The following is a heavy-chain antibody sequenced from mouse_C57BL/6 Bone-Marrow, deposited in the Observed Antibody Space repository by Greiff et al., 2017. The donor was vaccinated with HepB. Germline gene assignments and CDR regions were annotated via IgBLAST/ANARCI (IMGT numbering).Heavy chain of an antibody. CDR2: ISSGSSTI. CDR1: GFTFSDYG. CDR3: ARTMAGAY. V-gene: IGHV5-17*01. J-gene: IGHJ3*01. Sequence: EVKLVESGGGLVKPGGSLKLSCAASGFTFSDYGMHWVRQAPEKGLEWVAYISSGSSTIYYADTVKGRFTISRDKSKNTLFLQMTSLRSEDTAMYYCARTMAGAYWGQGTLVTVSA. D-gene: IGHD2-3*01.